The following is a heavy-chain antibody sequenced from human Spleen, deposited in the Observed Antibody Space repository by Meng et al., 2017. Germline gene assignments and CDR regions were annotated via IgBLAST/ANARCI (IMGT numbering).Heavy chain of an antibody. CDR2: INTYNGKT. Sequence: ASVKVSCKASGGTFSSYAISWVRQAPGQGLEWMGWINTYNGKTDYAQKFQGRITMTTDTFTSTAYMELRSLRSDDTAVYYCATRGNPYLNCWGQGTLVTVSS. CDR1: GGTFSSYA. V-gene: IGHV1-18*01. CDR3: ATRGNPYLNC. J-gene: IGHJ4*02.